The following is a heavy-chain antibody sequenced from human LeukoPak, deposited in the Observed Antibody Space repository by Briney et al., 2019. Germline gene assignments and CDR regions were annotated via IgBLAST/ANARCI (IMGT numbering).Heavy chain of an antibody. CDR3: VRGGGPSYKYNAFDV. CDR1: GFTFSIFE. V-gene: IGHV3-48*03. Sequence: GGSLRLSCTVSGFTFSIFEMNWVRQAPGKGLEWVSYITNSGSTIDYADSVKGRFTISRDNAKNSLYLQMSSLRAEDTAVYYCVRGGGPSYKYNAFDVWGQGTMVTVSS. CDR2: ITNSGSTI. D-gene: IGHD2-15*01. J-gene: IGHJ3*01.